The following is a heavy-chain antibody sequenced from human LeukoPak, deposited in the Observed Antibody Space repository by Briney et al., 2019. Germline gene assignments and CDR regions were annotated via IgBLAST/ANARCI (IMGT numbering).Heavy chain of an antibody. CDR2: IDHSGST. D-gene: IGHD6-13*01. CDR1: GGSFSGYY. J-gene: IGHJ1*01. CDR3: ASRVGIAAAGTWHFQH. V-gene: IGHV4-34*01. Sequence: SETLSLTCAVYGGSFSGYYWSWIRQPPGKGLEWIGEIDHSGSTNYNPSLKSRVTISVDTSKNQFSLKLSSVTAADTAVYYCASRVGIAAAGTWHFQHWGQGTLVTVSS.